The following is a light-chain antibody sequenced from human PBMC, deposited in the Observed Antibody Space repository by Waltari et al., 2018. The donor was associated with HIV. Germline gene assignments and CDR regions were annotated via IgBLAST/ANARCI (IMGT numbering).Light chain of an antibody. Sequence: QSVLTQPPSASGAPGQRVTISCSGSTPNIGSSNVPWYQQFSRAAPKLLIYADAQRPSGVPDRFSGSKSGTSASLVISGLQSEDEADYYCSTRDDRLNGVVFGGGTRLTVV. CDR1: TPNIGSSN. V-gene: IGLV1-44*01. J-gene: IGLJ2*01. CDR2: ADA. CDR3: STRDDRLNGVV.